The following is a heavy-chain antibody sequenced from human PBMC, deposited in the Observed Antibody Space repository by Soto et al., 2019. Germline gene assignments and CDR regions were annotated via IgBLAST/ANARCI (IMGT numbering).Heavy chain of an antibody. CDR1: GYTFTSYD. Sequence: QVQLVQSGAEVKKPGASVKVSCKASGYTFTSYDINWVRQATGQGLEWMGWMNPNRGNTGYAQKFKGRVTMTRNTSISTAYMELSSLRSEDTAVYYCARPYYDSSGYYLAFWGQGTLVTVSS. CDR3: ARPYYDSSGYYLAF. J-gene: IGHJ4*02. V-gene: IGHV1-8*01. D-gene: IGHD3-22*01. CDR2: MNPNRGNT.